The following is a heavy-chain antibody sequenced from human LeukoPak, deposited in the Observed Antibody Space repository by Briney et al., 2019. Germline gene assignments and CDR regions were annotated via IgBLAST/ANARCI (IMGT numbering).Heavy chain of an antibody. CDR1: GGSFSGYY. J-gene: IGHJ6*03. CDR2: INHSEST. Sequence: PSETLSLTCAVYGGSFSGYYWSWIRQPPGKGLEWIGEINHSESTNYNPSLKSRVTISVDTSKNQFSLKLSSVTAADTAVYYCARVKKGTTGYYYYYYYMDVWGKGTTVTVSS. CDR3: ARVKKGTTGYYYYYYYMDV. V-gene: IGHV4-34*01. D-gene: IGHD1-7*01.